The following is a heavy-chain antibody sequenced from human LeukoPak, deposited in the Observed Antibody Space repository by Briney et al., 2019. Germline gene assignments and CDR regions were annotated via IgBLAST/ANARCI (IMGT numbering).Heavy chain of an antibody. Sequence: GGSLRLSCAASGFIFSSYNMNWVRQAPGKGLEWVSFISGDSSHIYNVDSLKGRFTISRDNAENSLYLQMNSLRAEDTAVYYCATSWGPDTSAFRWGRDGMDVWGQGTTVIVS. CDR2: ISGDSSHI. CDR3: ATSWGPDTSAFRWGRDGMDV. J-gene: IGHJ6*02. CDR1: GFIFSSYN. V-gene: IGHV3-21*04. D-gene: IGHD3-16*01.